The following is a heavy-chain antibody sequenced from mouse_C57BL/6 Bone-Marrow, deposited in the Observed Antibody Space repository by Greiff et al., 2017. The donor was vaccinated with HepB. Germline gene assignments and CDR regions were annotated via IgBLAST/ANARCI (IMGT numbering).Heavy chain of an antibody. CDR3: TTPCFITRAY. CDR1: GFNIKDDY. Sequence: EVQLVESGAELVRPGASVKLSCTASGFNIKDDYMHWVKQRPEQGLEWIGWIDPENGDTEYASKFQGKATITADTSSNTAYLQLSSLTSEDTAVYYCTTPCFITRAYWGQGTLVTVSA. CDR2: IDPENGDT. V-gene: IGHV14-4*01. D-gene: IGHD1-1*01. J-gene: IGHJ3*01.